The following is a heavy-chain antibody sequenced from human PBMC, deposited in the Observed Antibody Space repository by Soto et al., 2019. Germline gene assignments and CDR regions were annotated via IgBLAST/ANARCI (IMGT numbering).Heavy chain of an antibody. CDR3: AKSLFGRWFGEGGWS. CDR1: GFTFSSYA. J-gene: IGHJ5*02. Sequence: PGGSLRLSCAASGFTFSSYAMSWVRQAPGKGLEWVSAISGSGGSTYYADSVKGRFTISRDNSKNTLYLQMNSLRAEDTAVYYCAKSLFGRWFGEGGWSWGQGTLVTVSS. D-gene: IGHD3-10*01. V-gene: IGHV3-23*01. CDR2: ISGSGGST.